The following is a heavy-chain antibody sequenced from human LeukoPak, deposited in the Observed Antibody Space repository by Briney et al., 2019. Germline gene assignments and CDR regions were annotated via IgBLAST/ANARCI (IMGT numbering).Heavy chain of an antibody. J-gene: IGHJ6*03. CDR1: GYSFTSYW. CDR2: IYPGDSDI. Sequence: GESLKISCKGSGYSFTSYWIAWVRQMPGKGLEWMGIIYPGDSDIRYSPSFQGQVTISVDRSISTAYLQWSSLKASDTAMYHCARHRDGYKSGDYYHMGVWGRGTTVTVSS. D-gene: IGHD5-24*01. V-gene: IGHV5-51*01. CDR3: ARHRDGYKSGDYYHMGV.